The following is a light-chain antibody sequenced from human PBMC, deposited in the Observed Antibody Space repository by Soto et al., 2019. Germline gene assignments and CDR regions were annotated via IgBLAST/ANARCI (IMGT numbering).Light chain of an antibody. V-gene: IGLV1-44*01. CDR3: AAWDDSLNGVV. Sequence: QSVLTQPPSASETPGQRVTISCSGRSSNIGSNTVNWYQQFPGTAPKLLIYSNNQRPSGVPDRFSGSKSGASASLAISGLQSEDEADYYCAAWDDSLNGVVFGGGTKLTVL. CDR2: SNN. CDR1: SSNIGSNT. J-gene: IGLJ2*01.